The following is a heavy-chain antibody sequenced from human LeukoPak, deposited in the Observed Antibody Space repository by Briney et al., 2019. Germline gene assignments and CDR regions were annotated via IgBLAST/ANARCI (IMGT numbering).Heavy chain of an antibody. J-gene: IGHJ6*03. Sequence: GGTLRLSCAASGFTFSSYGMSWVRQAPGKGLEWVSGMSGSGGSTYYADSVKGRFTISRDNSKNTLYLQMNSLRAEDTAVYYCARVLRYCSGGNCYSGGLGYMDVWGKGTTVTISS. CDR1: GFTFSSYG. CDR3: ARVLRYCSGGNCYSGGLGYMDV. V-gene: IGHV3-23*01. D-gene: IGHD2-15*01. CDR2: MSGSGGST.